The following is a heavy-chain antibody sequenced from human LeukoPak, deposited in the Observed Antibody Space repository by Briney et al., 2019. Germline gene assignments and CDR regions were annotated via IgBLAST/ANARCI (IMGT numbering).Heavy chain of an antibody. D-gene: IGHD2-15*01. Sequence: GGSLRLSCAASGFTVSSNYMSWFRQAPGKGLEWVSVIYSGGSTYYADSVKGRFTISRDNSKNTLYLQMNSLRAEDTAVYYCARATRIHGMDVWGQGTTVTVSS. CDR2: IYSGGST. CDR3: ARATRIHGMDV. J-gene: IGHJ6*02. CDR1: GFTVSSNY. V-gene: IGHV3-53*01.